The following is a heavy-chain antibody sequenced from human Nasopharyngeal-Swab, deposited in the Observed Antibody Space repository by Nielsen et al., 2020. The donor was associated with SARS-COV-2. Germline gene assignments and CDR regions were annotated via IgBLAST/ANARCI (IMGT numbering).Heavy chain of an antibody. Sequence: SLKISCAASGFTFSSYGMHWVRQAPGKGLEWVAVIWYDGSNKYYEDSVKGRFTISRDNSKNTLYLQMNSLRAEDTAVYYCARDRDLSLPDYWGQGTLVTVSS. CDR2: IWYDGSNK. J-gene: IGHJ4*02. V-gene: IGHV3-33*01. CDR1: GFTFSSYG. CDR3: ARDRDLSLPDY.